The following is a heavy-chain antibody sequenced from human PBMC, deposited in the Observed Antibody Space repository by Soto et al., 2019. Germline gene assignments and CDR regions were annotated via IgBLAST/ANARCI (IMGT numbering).Heavy chain of an antibody. Sequence: PGESLRLSCAASGFSFTNAWMSWVRQAPGKALEWVGCSKSEADGGTTDYTEPGKGRFTISRDYAKNTLYLQINSLRTEDTAIYYCTTGEERAGGFYGMDVWGQGTTVTVSS. J-gene: IGHJ6*02. D-gene: IGHD6-25*01. CDR2: SKSEADGGTT. CDR3: TTGEERAGGFYGMDV. CDR1: GFSFTNAW. V-gene: IGHV3-15*01.